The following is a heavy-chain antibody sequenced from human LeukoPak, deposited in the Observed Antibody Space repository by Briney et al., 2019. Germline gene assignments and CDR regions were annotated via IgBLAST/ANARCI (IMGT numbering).Heavy chain of an antibody. CDR3: ARDGDYYDSSGYYSVQH. J-gene: IGHJ1*01. V-gene: IGHV1-69*05. D-gene: IGHD3-22*01. CDR2: IIPIFGTA. CDR1: GGTFSSYA. Sequence: SVKVSCKASGGTFSSYAISWVRQAPGQGLEWMGGIIPIFGTAHYAQKFQGRVTITTDESTSTAYMELSSLRSEDTAVYYCARDGDYYDSSGYYSVQHWGQGTLVTVSS.